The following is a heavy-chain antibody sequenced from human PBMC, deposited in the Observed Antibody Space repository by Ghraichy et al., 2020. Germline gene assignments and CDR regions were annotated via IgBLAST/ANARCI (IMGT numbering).Heavy chain of an antibody. Sequence: GESLNISCAASGFTFSSYAMHWVRQAPGKGLEWVAVISYDGSNKYYADSVKGRFTISRDNSKNTLYLQMNSLRAEDTAVYYCARDIGSYYDMDVWGQGTTVTVSS. CDR3: ARDIGSYYDMDV. CDR1: GFTFSSYA. V-gene: IGHV3-30-3*01. D-gene: IGHD1-26*01. J-gene: IGHJ6*01. CDR2: ISYDGSNK.